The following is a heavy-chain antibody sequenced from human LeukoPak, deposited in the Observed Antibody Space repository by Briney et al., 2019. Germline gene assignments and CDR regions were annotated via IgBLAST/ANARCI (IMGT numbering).Heavy chain of an antibody. J-gene: IGHJ5*02. Sequence: SSETLSLTCAVYGGSFSGYFWSWIRQPPGKGLEWIGEIIHSGNTNCNPSLKSRVTISVDTSKNQFSLKLSSVTAADTAVYYCARGMSIAAAGTFWFDPWGQGTLVTVSS. D-gene: IGHD6-13*01. CDR2: IIHSGNT. V-gene: IGHV4-34*01. CDR1: GGSFSGYF. CDR3: ARGMSIAAAGTFWFDP.